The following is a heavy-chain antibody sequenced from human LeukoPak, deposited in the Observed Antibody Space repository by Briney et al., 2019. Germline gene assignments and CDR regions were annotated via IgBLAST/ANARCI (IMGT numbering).Heavy chain of an antibody. CDR3: ARVLSYYYGMDV. V-gene: IGHV3-74*01. J-gene: IGHJ6*02. CDR1: GFTFSTYW. Sequence: GGSLRLSCAASGFTFSTYWMHWVRQAPGKGLVWVSRINTDGSTTTYADSVKGRFTISRDNAKNTLYLQMNSLRAEDTAVYYCARVLSYYYGMDVWGQGTTVTVSS. CDR2: INTDGSTT. D-gene: IGHD3-9*01.